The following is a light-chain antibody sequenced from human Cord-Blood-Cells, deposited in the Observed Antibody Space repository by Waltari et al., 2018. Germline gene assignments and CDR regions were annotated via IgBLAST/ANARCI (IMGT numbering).Light chain of an antibody. CDR2: DAS. J-gene: IGKJ5*01. CDR1: QSVSSY. V-gene: IGKV3-11*01. CDR3: QQRSNWPIT. Sequence: EIVLTQSPATLSLSPGERATLSCRDSQSVSSYLAWYQQKPGQAPRLLIYDASNRATGIPARFSGSGSGTDFTPTISSLEPEDVAVYYCQQRSNWPITFGQGTRLEIK.